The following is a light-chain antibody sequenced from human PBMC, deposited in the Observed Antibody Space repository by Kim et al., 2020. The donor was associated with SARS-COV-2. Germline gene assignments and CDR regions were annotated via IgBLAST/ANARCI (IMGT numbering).Light chain of an antibody. J-gene: IGKJ3*01. CDR2: KVS. CDR1: ESLVSCDGNIY. Sequence: PAATSSWSSESLVSCDGNIYLNLFSRRTGQSPRRLIYKVSQRDSGVPDRFSGSGSGTAFTLQISRVEAENVGVYYCVQGTHWPFTFGAGTKVDIK. CDR3: VQGTHWPFT. V-gene: IGKV2-30*01.